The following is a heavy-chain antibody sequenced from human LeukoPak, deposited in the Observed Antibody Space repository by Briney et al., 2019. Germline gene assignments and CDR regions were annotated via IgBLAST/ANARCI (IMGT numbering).Heavy chain of an antibody. J-gene: IGHJ6*03. Sequence: SETLSLTCTVSGGSISSSSYYWGWIRQPPGKGLEWIGSIYYSGSTYYNPSLKSRVTISVDTSKNQFSLKLSSVTAADTAVYYCARDGYCSGGSCYSDYYYYYMDVWGKGTTVTVSS. CDR3: ARDGYCSGGSCYSDYYYYYMDV. CDR2: IYYSGST. CDR1: GGSISSSSYY. V-gene: IGHV4-39*07. D-gene: IGHD2-15*01.